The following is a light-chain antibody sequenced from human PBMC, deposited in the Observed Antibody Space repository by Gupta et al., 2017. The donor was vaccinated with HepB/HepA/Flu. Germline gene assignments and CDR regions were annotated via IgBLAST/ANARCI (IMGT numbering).Light chain of an antibody. CDR2: RSN. V-gene: IGLV1-47*01. Sequence: QSVLTQTPSASGTPGQRVTISCSGSSSNIGSNYVYWYQHLPGTAPKLLIYRSNQRPSGVPDRFSGSKSGTSASLAISGLRSEDEADYYCAAWDDSLSGWVFGGGTKLTVL. CDR1: SSNIGSNY. J-gene: IGLJ3*02. CDR3: AAWDDSLSGWV.